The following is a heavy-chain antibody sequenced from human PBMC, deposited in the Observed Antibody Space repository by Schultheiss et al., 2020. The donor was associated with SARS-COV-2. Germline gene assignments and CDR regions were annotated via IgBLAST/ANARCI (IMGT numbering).Heavy chain of an antibody. Sequence: SETLSLTCTVSGYSISSGYYWGWIRQPPGKGLEWIGSIYHSGSTYYNPSLKSRVTISVDTSKNQFSLKLSSVTAADTAVYYCARDRETGTPIYYYYGMDVWGQGTTVTVSS. CDR3: ARDRETGTPIYYYYGMDV. CDR2: IYHSGST. D-gene: IGHD1-1*01. V-gene: IGHV4-38-2*02. CDR1: GYSISSGYY. J-gene: IGHJ6*02.